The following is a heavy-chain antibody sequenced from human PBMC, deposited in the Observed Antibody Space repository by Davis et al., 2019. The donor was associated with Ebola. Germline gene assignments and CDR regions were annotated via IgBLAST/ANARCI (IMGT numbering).Heavy chain of an antibody. CDR1: GYIFSNYD. D-gene: IGHD2-21*02. CDR2: VNPYSGHT. CDR3: ARGYSPKCRGGDCVNDF. J-gene: IGHJ4*02. Sequence: AASVKVSCKASGYIFSNYDINWVRHASGQGLEWMGWVNPYSGHTGYVEKFKGRVTMTGDPSISTAYMELSSLTIDDTAVYYCARGYSPKCRGGDCVNDFWGQGTLVTVSS. V-gene: IGHV1-8*01.